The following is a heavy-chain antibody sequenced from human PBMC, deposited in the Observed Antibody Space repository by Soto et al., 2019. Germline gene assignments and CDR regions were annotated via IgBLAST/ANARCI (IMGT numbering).Heavy chain of an antibody. CDR3: AKALTYYYDSSGYYDFDY. D-gene: IGHD3-22*01. V-gene: IGHV3-23*01. CDR1: GFTFSSYA. CDR2: ISGSGGST. J-gene: IGHJ4*02. Sequence: GGSLRLSCAASGFTFSSYAMSWVRQAPGKGLEWVSAISGSGGSTYYADSVKGRFTISRDNSKNTLYLQMNSLRAEDTAVYYCAKALTYYYDSSGYYDFDYWGQGTLVTVSS.